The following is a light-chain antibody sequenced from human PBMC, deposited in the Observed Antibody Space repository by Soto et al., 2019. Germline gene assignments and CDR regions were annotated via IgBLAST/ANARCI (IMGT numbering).Light chain of an antibody. CDR3: QQYNSWPPLT. CDR1: QSVSSN. J-gene: IGKJ4*01. V-gene: IGKV3-15*01. Sequence: EIVMTQFPATLSASLGERATLSCRASQSVSSNLAWYQQKPGQAPRLLIYGASTRATGIPARFSGSGSGTEFTLTISSLQSEDFAVYYCQQYNSWPPLTFGGGTKVEIK. CDR2: GAS.